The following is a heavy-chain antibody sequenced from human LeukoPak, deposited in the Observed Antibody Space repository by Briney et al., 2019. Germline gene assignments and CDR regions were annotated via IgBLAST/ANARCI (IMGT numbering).Heavy chain of an antibody. J-gene: IGHJ5*02. Sequence: VASVKVSCKASGYTFTSYDINWVRQATGQGLEWMGWMNPNSGNTGYARKFQGRVTMTRNTSISTAYMELSSLRSEDTAVYYCARGWLGARRNWFDPWGQGTLVTVSS. CDR2: MNPNSGNT. CDR3: ARGWLGARRNWFDP. D-gene: IGHD3-9*01. CDR1: GYTFTSYD. V-gene: IGHV1-8*01.